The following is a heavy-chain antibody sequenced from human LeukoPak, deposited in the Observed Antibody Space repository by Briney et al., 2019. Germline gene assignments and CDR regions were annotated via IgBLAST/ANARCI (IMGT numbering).Heavy chain of an antibody. CDR2: IGTAGDT. Sequence: GGSLRLSCAASGFTFSSYDMHWVRHATGKGLEWVSAIGTAGDTYYPGSVKGRFTISRENAKNSLYLQMNSLRAEDTAVYYCARGRDYGDLIGYWGQGTLVTVSS. D-gene: IGHD4-17*01. V-gene: IGHV3-13*01. CDR1: GFTFSSYD. CDR3: ARGRDYGDLIGY. J-gene: IGHJ4*02.